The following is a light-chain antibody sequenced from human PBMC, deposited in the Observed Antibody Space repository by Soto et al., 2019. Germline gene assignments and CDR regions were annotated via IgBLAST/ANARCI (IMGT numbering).Light chain of an antibody. CDR1: QSIIYF. V-gene: IGKV1-5*01. J-gene: IGKJ1*01. CDR2: DAS. Sequence: DIQMTQSPSTLSASIGDRATITCRSSQSIIYFLAWYQQKPGKAPNLLFYDASSLESGAPSRFSGSGSGTQFTLTIYSLQPDDFATYYCQHYDSSSPSTFGQGTKV. CDR3: QHYDSSSPST.